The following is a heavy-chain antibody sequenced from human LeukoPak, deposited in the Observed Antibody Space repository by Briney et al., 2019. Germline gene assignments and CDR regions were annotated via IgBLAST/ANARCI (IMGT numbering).Heavy chain of an antibody. V-gene: IGHV3-21*01. D-gene: IGHD1-26*01. J-gene: IGHJ3*02. CDR1: GFTFSSYS. Sequence: GGSLRLSCAASGFTFSSYSMNWVRQAPGKGLEWVSSISSSSSYIYYADSVKGRFTISRDNAKNSLYLQMNSLRAEDTAVYYCARFSGSFDAFDIWGRGTMVTVSS. CDR2: ISSSSSYI. CDR3: ARFSGSFDAFDI.